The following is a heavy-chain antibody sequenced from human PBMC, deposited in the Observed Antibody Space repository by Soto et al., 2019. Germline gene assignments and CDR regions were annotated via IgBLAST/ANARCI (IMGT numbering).Heavy chain of an antibody. CDR3: ARRAYYYGSGSYYPPGV. J-gene: IGHJ6*04. D-gene: IGHD3-10*01. CDR1: GGSFSGYY. CDR2: INHSGST. Sequence: SETLSLTCAVYGGSFSGYYWSWIRQPPGKGLEWIGEINHSGSTNYNPSLKSRVTISVDTSKNQFSLKLSSVTAADTAVYYCARRAYYYGSGSYYPPGVWGKGTTVTVSS. V-gene: IGHV4-34*01.